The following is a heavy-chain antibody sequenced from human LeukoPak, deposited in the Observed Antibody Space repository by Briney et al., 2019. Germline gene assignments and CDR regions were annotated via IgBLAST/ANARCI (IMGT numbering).Heavy chain of an antibody. CDR3: ARVKGEGAHFDY. CDR2: ISYDGSNK. J-gene: IGHJ4*02. Sequence: GGSLRLSCAASGFTFSSYGMHWVRQAPGKGLEWVAVISYDGSNKYYADSVKGRFTISRDNSKNTLYLQMHSLRAEDTAFYHCARVKGEGAHFDYWGQGTLVTVSS. CDR1: GFTFSSYG. V-gene: IGHV3-30*03. D-gene: IGHD1-26*01.